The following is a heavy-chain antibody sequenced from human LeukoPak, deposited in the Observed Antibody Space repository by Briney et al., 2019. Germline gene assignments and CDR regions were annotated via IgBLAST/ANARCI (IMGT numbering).Heavy chain of an antibody. CDR2: ISWNSGSI. J-gene: IGHJ3*02. CDR1: GFTFDDYA. D-gene: IGHD1-26*01. V-gene: IGHV3-9*01. CDR3: AKDGGSYNLYAFNI. Sequence: GRSLRLSCAASGFTFDDYAMHWVRQAPGKGLEWVSGISWNSGSIGYADSVKGRFTISRDNAKNSLYLQMNSLRAEDTALYYCAKDGGSYNLYAFNIWGQGTMVTVSS.